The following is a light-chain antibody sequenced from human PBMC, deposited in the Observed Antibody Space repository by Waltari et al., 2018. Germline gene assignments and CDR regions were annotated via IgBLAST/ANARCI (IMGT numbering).Light chain of an antibody. CDR3: QQYGRSWNT. CDR1: ESVSRY. J-gene: IGKJ2*01. CDR2: DTS. Sequence: EIVLTQSPATLSLFAGERATLSCRASESVSRYLGWYQQKPGQAPRLLIYDTSSRATGIPDRFSGSGSGTDFTLTISRLEPEDFAVYYCQQYGRSWNTFGQGTKLEIK. V-gene: IGKV3-20*01.